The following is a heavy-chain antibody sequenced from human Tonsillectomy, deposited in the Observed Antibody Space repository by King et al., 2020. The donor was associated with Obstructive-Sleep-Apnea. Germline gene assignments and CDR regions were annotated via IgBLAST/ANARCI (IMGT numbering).Heavy chain of an antibody. D-gene: IGHD3-16*01. CDR2: ISYDGSNK. V-gene: IGHV3-30*04. J-gene: IGHJ3*02. Sequence: VQLVQSGGGVVQPGRSLRLSCAASGFTFSSYAMHWVRQAPGKGLEWVAFISYDGSNKYYADSVKGRFTISRDNSRYTLYLQMNALRPEDTAMYYCARIWGGVADAFDIWGRGTMVTVSS. CDR1: GFTFSSYA. CDR3: ARIWGGVADAFDI.